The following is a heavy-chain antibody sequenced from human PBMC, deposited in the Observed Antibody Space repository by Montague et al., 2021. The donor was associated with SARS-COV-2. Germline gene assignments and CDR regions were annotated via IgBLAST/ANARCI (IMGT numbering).Heavy chain of an antibody. CDR3: ARHKYDYVWGTSSGFFDY. CDR2: IYYSGNT. J-gene: IGHJ4*02. CDR1: GGSISSSSYY. D-gene: IGHD3-16*01. V-gene: IGHV4-39*01. Sequence: SETLSLTCTVSGGSISSSSYYWGWIRQPPGKGLEWIGSIYYSGNTYYNPSLKSRVTISVDTSKNQFSLKLSSVTAADTAVYYCARHKYDYVWGTSSGFFDYWGQGTLVTVSS.